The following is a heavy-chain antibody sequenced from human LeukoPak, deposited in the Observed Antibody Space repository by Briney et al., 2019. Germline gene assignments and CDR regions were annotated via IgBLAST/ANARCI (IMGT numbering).Heavy chain of an antibody. Sequence: GGSLRLSCAASGFTFSSYVMSWVRQAPGEGLEWVSAISDSGGSTYYTDSVKGRFTISRDNSKNTLYLQMNSLRAEDTAVYYCASILLWYVYDYWGQGTLVTVSS. D-gene: IGHD3-10*01. CDR2: ISDSGGST. J-gene: IGHJ4*02. CDR1: GFTFSSYV. V-gene: IGHV3-23*01. CDR3: ASILLWYVYDY.